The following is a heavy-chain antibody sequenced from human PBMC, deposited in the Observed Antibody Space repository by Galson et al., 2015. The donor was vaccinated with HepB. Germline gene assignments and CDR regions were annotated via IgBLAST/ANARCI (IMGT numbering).Heavy chain of an antibody. J-gene: IGHJ4*02. D-gene: IGHD6-13*01. V-gene: IGHV4-39*01. Sequence: SETLSLTCTVYGGSISSSSYYWGWIRQPPGKGLDWLGSIYYSGSTYSNPSLRSRVTISVDTSKNQFSLKRSSVTAADTAVYSCARHEQQLGPFFDYWGQGTLVTVSS. CDR3: ARHEQQLGPFFDY. CDR2: IYYSGST. CDR1: GGSISSSSYY.